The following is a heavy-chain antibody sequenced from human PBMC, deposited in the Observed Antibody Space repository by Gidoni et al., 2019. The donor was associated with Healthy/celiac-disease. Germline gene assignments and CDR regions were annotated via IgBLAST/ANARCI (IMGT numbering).Heavy chain of an antibody. CDR2: MNPNSGNT. D-gene: IGHD3-22*01. Sequence: QVQLVQSGAEVKQPGASVKVSFRASGYTFTSYDSNWVRQATGQGLEWMGWMNPNSGNTGYAQKFQGRVTMTRNTSISTAYMELSSLRSEDTAVYYCARAQKYYDSSGYYPFDYWGQGTLVTVSS. CDR1: GYTFTSYD. V-gene: IGHV1-8*01. CDR3: ARAQKYYDSSGYYPFDY. J-gene: IGHJ4*02.